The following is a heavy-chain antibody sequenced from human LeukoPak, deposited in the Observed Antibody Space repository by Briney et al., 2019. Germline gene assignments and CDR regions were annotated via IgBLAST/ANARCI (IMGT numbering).Heavy chain of an antibody. CDR2: INPNSGGT. V-gene: IGHV1-2*02. CDR1: GYTFTSYG. D-gene: IGHD6-13*01. CDR3: ARSRSYSSSSFKKKPHFDP. J-gene: IGHJ5*02. Sequence: ASVKVSCKASGYTFTSYGISWVRQAPGQGLEWMGWINPNSGGTNYAQKFQGRVTMTRDTSISTAYMELSRLRSDDTAVYYCARSRSYSSSSFKKKPHFDPWGQGTLVTVSS.